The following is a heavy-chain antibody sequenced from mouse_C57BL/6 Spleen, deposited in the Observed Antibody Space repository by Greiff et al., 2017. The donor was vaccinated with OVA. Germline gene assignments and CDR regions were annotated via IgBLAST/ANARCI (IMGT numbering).Heavy chain of an antibody. CDR3: TNYYSFAY. J-gene: IGHJ3*01. CDR1: GYTFTDYE. D-gene: IGHD2-12*01. CDR2: IDPETGGT. Sequence: QVHVKQSGAELVRPGASVTLSCKASGYTFTDYEMHWVKQTPVHGLEWIGAIDPETGGTAYNQKFKGKAILTADKSSSTAYMELRSLTSEDSAVYYCTNYYSFAYWGQGTLVTVSA. V-gene: IGHV1-15*01.